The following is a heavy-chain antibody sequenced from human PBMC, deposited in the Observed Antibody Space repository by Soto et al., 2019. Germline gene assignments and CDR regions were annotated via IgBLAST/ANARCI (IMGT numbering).Heavy chain of an antibody. J-gene: IGHJ4*02. CDR2: IYNGEST. CDR3: ARDGRGLGKLSLFEY. D-gene: IGHD3-16*01. Sequence: GGGLIQPGGSLRLSCAASGFTVNSDYMNWIRQTPGKGLEWVAFIYNGESTHYADSVKGRFTISSDRSKNTLYLQMNSLRIDDTAVYYCARDGRGLGKLSLFEYWGQGTLVTVSS. V-gene: IGHV3-53*01. CDR1: GFTVNSDY.